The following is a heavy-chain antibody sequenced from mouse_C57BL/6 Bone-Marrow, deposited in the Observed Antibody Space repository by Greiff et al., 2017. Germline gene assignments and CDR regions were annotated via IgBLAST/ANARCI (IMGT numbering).Heavy chain of an antibody. D-gene: IGHD3-1*01. Sequence: QVQLKQSGAELVRPGTSVKMSCKASGYTFTNYWIGWAKQRPGHGLEWIGDIYPGGGYTNYNEKFKGKATLTVDKSSSTAYMQLSSLTSEDSAVYYCARWGYVPDYWGQGTTLTVSS. CDR1: GYTFTNYW. J-gene: IGHJ2*01. CDR3: ARWGYVPDY. CDR2: IYPGGGYT. V-gene: IGHV1-63*01.